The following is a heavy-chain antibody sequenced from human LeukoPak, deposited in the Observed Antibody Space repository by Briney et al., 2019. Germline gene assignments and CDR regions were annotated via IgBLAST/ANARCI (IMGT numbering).Heavy chain of an antibody. J-gene: IGHJ4*02. CDR2: IYPGDSDP. V-gene: IGHV5-51*01. CDR3: VRHGLGSSWFGFDY. D-gene: IGHD6-13*01. Sequence: GESLRISCKGSGYIFTTYWIGWVRQMPGKGLEWMGIIYPGDSDPRYSPSFQGQVTISADKSISTAYLQWSSLKASDSAMYYCVRHGLGSSWFGFDYWGQGTLVTVSS. CDR1: GYIFTTYW.